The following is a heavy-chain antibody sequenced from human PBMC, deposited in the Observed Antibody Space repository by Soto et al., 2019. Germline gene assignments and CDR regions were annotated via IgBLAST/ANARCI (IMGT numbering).Heavy chain of an antibody. J-gene: IGHJ4*02. V-gene: IGHV3-74*01. CDR1: GFTFTNYW. CDR3: TTGFEY. CDR2: IDGVGAGT. Sequence: PGGSLRLSCAASGFTFTNYWMHWVRQVPGKGLVWVSRIDGVGAGTSYSDSVRGRFTISRDNAENMLYLQMNSLRAEDTAVYYCTTGFEYRGQVPLVTVSS.